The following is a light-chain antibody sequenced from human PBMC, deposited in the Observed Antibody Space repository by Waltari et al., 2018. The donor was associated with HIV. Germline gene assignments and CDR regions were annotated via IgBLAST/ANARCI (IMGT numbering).Light chain of an antibody. Sequence: EIVMTQSPATLSVSPGERATLSCRASQSVRSNLAWYQQRPGQAPRLLISGASTRATGVPARFSGSGSGTDFTLTISSLHSEDFAVYYCQQYDNWPPITFGQGTRLEIK. CDR2: GAS. CDR3: QQYDNWPPIT. V-gene: IGKV3-15*01. CDR1: QSVRSN. J-gene: IGKJ5*01.